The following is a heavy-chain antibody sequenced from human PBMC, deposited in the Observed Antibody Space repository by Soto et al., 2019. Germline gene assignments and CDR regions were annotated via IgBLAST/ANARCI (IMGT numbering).Heavy chain of an antibody. CDR3: VRDGMITNYYYLMDV. CDR2: IYYSGSN. J-gene: IGHJ6*02. Sequence: QVHLQESGPGLVKPSETLSLTCTVSGGSVSSDNYYWTWIRQPPGKGLEWIGYIYYSGSNNYNPTLKSRVTITGDTSNNNSSLKLSSLTAADTAVYYCVRDGMITNYYYLMDVWGQGTTVTVSS. V-gene: IGHV4-61*03. CDR1: GGSVSSDNYY. D-gene: IGHD3-16*01.